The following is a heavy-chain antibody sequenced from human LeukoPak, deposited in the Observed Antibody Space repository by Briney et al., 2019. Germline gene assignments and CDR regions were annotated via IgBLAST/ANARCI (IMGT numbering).Heavy chain of an antibody. V-gene: IGHV3-23*01. CDR1: GFTFNSYA. CDR2: ISSSGDSA. Sequence: PGGSLRLSCAASGFTFNSYAMSWVRQAPGKRLEWVSAISSSGDSAYYADPVKGRFTISRDNSKKTLYLQMNSLRVEDTAVYHCVKEPYSSGWYGGNAFDLWGQGTKVTVSS. D-gene: IGHD6-19*01. J-gene: IGHJ3*01. CDR3: VKEPYSSGWYGGNAFDL.